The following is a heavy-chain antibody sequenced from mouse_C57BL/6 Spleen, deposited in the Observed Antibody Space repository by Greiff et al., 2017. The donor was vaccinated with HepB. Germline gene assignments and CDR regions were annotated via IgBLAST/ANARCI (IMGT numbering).Heavy chain of an antibody. D-gene: IGHD2-5*01. J-gene: IGHJ4*01. CDR2: INPGSGGT. Sequence: QVQLQQSGAELVRPGTSVKVSCKASGYAFTNYLIEWVKQRPGQGLEWIGVINPGSGGTNYNEKFKGKATLTADKSSSTAYMQLSSLTSEDSAVYFCARGYYSNLMDYWGQGTSVTVSS. CDR3: ARGYYSNLMDY. CDR1: GYAFTNYL. V-gene: IGHV1-54*01.